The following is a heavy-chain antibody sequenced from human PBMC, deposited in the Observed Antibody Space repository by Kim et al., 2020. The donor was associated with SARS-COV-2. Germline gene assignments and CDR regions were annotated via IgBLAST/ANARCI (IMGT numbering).Heavy chain of an antibody. D-gene: IGHD6-19*01. V-gene: IGHV3-33*05. CDR2: ISYDGSNK. CDR1: GFTFSSYG. CDR3: ARVEGGSGWYRGYYYYGMDV. Sequence: LSLTCAASGFTFSSYGMHWVRQAPGKGLEWVAVISYDGSNKYYADSVKGRFTISRDNSKNTLYLQMNSLRAEDTAVYYCARVEGGSGWYRGYYYYGMDVWGQGTTVTVSS. J-gene: IGHJ6*02.